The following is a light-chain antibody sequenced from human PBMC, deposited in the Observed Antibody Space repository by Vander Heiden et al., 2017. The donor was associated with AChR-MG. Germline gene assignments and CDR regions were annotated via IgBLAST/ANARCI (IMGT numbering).Light chain of an antibody. CDR3: ASWDDTLNGVI. V-gene: IGLV1-44*01. CDR2: NSS. Sequence: QSVFTQPPSVSGTPGQRVTISCSGRGSNIGSKTVNWYQQGPGTAPKLLIYNSSHRPSVVPDRFSAFKSGTSASLAISGPQYEDEDVYFCASWDDTLNGVIFGGGTKLTVL. J-gene: IGLJ2*01. CDR1: GSNIGSKT.